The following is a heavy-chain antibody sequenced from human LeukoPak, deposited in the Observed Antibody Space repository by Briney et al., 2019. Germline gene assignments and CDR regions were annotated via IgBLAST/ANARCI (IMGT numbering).Heavy chain of an antibody. CDR1: GGSFSGYY. J-gene: IGHJ5*02. Sequence: PSETLSLTCAVYGGSFSGYYWSWIRQPPGKGLEWIGEINHSGSTNYNPSLESRVTISVDTSKNQFSLKLSSVTAADTAVYYCAGHASGDRFDPWGQGTLVTVSS. CDR2: INHSGST. D-gene: IGHD1-1*01. CDR3: AGHASGDRFDP. V-gene: IGHV4-34*01.